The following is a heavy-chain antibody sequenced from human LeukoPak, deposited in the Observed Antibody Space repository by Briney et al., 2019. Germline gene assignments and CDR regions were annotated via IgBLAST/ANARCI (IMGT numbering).Heavy chain of an antibody. D-gene: IGHD1-7*01. V-gene: IGHV4-59*01. CDR3: ARHNWNYDFDY. Sequence: SETLSLTCTVSGGSISSYYWSWIRQPPGKGLEWIGYIYYSGSTNYNPSLKSRVTISVDTFKNQFSLKLSSVTAADTAVYYCARHNWNYDFDYWGQGTLVTVSS. CDR2: IYYSGST. CDR1: GGSISSYY. J-gene: IGHJ4*02.